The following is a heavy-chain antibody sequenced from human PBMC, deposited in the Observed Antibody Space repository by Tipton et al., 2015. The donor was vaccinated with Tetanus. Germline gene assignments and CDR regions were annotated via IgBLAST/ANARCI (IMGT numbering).Heavy chain of an antibody. Sequence: TLSLTCTVSGGSISSGSYYWSWIRQHPGKGLEWIGYIYYSGSTYYNPSLKSRVTISVDTSKNQFSLKLNSVTAADTAVCYCAREGARGGHGWIYFGCWGQVALVTVAS. V-gene: IGHV4-31*03. D-gene: IGHD3-10*01. J-gene: IGHJ4*02. CDR3: AREGARGGHGWIYFGC. CDR1: GGSISSGSYY. CDR2: IYYSGST.